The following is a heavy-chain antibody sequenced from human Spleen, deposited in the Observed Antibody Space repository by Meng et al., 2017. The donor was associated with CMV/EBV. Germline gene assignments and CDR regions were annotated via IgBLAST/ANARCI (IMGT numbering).Heavy chain of an antibody. J-gene: IGHJ5*02. CDR2: IIPIFGTA. V-gene: IGHV1-69*05. CDR3: ARGPYCSSTSCYFRGSGFDP. Sequence: VKVSCKASGGTFSSYAISWVRQAPGQGLEWMGGIIPIFGTANYAQKFQGRVTITTDESTSTAYMELSSLRSEDTAVYYCARGPYCSSTSCYFRGSGFDPWGQGTLVTVSS. CDR1: GGTFSSYA. D-gene: IGHD2-2*01.